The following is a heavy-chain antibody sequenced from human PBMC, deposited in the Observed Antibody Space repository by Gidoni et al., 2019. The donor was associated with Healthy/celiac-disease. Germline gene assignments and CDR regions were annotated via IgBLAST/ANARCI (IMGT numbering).Heavy chain of an antibody. CDR3: ARDPPSSSSYYFDY. D-gene: IGHD6-13*01. CDR1: GFPFSSYA. CDR2: ISYDGSNK. J-gene: IGHJ4*02. Sequence: QVQLVESGGGVVQPGRSLRLSCAASGFPFSSYAMHWVRQAPGKGLEWVAVISYDGSNKYYADSVKGRFTISRDNSKNTLYLQMNSLRAEDTAVYYCARDPPSSSSYYFDYWGQGTLVTVSS. V-gene: IGHV3-30-3*01.